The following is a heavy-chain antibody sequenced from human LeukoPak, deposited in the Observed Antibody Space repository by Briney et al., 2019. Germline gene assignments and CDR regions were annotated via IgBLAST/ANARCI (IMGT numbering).Heavy chain of an antibody. J-gene: IGHJ6*02. CDR2: ISSSSSYI. V-gene: IGHV3-21*01. D-gene: IGHD3-9*01. CDR3: ARDPLRYGEEGLYYYYGMDV. Sequence: GGSLRLSCAASGFTFSSYSMNWVRQAPGKGLEWVSSISSSSSYIYYADSVKGRFTISRDNAKNSLYLQINSLRAEDTAVYYCARDPLRYGEEGLYYYYGMDVWGQGTTVTVSS. CDR1: GFTFSSYS.